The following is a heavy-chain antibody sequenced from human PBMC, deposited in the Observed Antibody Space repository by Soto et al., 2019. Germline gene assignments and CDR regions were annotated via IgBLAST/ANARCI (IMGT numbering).Heavy chain of an antibody. J-gene: IGHJ5*02. CDR2: IYYSGST. CDR3: ARIDDSSGLGVWFDP. Sequence: TLSLTCTVSGGSISSGGYYWSWIRQHPGKGLEWIGYIYYSGSTYYNPSLKSRVTISVDTSKNQFSLKLSSATAADTAVYYCARIDDSSGLGVWFDPWGQGTLVTVSS. D-gene: IGHD3-22*01. V-gene: IGHV4-31*03. CDR1: GGSISSGGYY.